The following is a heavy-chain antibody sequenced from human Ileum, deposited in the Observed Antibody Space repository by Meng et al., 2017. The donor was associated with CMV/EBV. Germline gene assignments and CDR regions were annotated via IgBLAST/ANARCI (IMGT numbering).Heavy chain of an antibody. J-gene: IGHJ4*02. CDR1: GFTFSSYS. Sequence: VQFVECGGGLVKPGGFRSLSCAASGFTFSSYSMNGVRQAPGKGLQWVSSISTRDNNIYYGDSMKGRFTVSRDNAKNSLSLQMNSLRAEDTAIYYCVRLSSSSDFDFWGQGTLVTVSS. CDR3: VRLSSSSDFDF. D-gene: IGHD6-6*01. V-gene: IGHV3-21*06. CDR2: ISTRDNNI.